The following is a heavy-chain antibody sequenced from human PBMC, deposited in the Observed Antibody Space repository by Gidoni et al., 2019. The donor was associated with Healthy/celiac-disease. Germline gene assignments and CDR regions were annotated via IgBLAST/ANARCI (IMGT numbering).Heavy chain of an antibody. Sequence: QGQLLESAGGVVPPGRSLRLSCAATGATFSSSGMHWVRQAPCTGLEWVAVISDDGSTRYYADSVKCRFTISRDNSKNTLYLQMNSLRAEDTAVYYCARSFIGAPGAFDIWGQGTMVTVSS. CDR1: GATFSSSG. V-gene: IGHV3-30*03. D-gene: IGHD3-16*02. J-gene: IGHJ3*02. CDR2: ISDDGSTR. CDR3: ARSFIGAPGAFDI.